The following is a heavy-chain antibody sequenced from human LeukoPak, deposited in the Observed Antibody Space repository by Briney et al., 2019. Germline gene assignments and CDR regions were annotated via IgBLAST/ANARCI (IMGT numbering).Heavy chain of an antibody. Sequence: PSETLSLTCAVSGGSISSGGYSWSWIRQPPGKGLEWIGYIYYSGSTYYNPSLKSRVTISVDTSKNQFSLKLSSVTAADTAVYYCARVASYGRQGFDYWGQGTLVTVSS. V-gene: IGHV4-30-4*07. CDR1: GGSISSGGYS. D-gene: IGHD5-18*01. CDR3: ARVASYGRQGFDY. CDR2: IYYSGST. J-gene: IGHJ4*02.